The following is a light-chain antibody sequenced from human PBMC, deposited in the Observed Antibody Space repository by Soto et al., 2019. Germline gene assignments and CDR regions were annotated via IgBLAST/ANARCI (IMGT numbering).Light chain of an antibody. Sequence: EIVLTQSPGTLSLSPGERATLSCRTSESVTSTYLAWYQQKPGQPPRLLIYAASSRATGIPDRFSGSGSGTDFTLTISRLEPEDFGVYFCQQYQNWRWPTFGQGTKLEIK. CDR2: AAS. J-gene: IGKJ2*01. V-gene: IGKV3-20*01. CDR1: ESVTSTY. CDR3: QQYQNWRWPT.